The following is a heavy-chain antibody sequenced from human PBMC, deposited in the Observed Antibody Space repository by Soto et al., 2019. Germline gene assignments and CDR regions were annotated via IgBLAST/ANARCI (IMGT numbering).Heavy chain of an antibody. CDR1: GFTFSNAW. CDR2: IKSKTDGGTT. Sequence: EVQLVESGGGLVKPGGSLRLSCAASGFTFSNAWMSWVRQAPGKGLEWVGRIKSKTDGGTTDYAAPVKGRFTISRDDSKNTLYLQMNGLKTEDTAVYYCTTEMGYCSGGSCQDAFDIWGQGTMVTVSS. CDR3: TTEMGYCSGGSCQDAFDI. J-gene: IGHJ3*02. D-gene: IGHD2-15*01. V-gene: IGHV3-15*01.